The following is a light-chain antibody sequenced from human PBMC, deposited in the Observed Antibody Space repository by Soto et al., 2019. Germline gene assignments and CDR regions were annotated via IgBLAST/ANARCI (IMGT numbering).Light chain of an antibody. Sequence: EIVLTQSPGTLSLSPGERATLSCRASQSVMNNYLAWYQQKPGQPPRLLIYGASTRATGIPDRFSGSGSGTDFSLTISRLEPEDFEVYYCQQYGSSAWTFGKGTRLEIK. J-gene: IGKJ5*01. CDR2: GAS. V-gene: IGKV3-20*01. CDR1: QSVMNNY. CDR3: QQYGSSAWT.